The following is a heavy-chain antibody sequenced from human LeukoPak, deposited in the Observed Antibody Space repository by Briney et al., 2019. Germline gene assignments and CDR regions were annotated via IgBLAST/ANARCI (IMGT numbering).Heavy chain of an antibody. J-gene: IGHJ4*02. CDR2: IYYSGTT. Sequence: SETLSLTCAVSGGSISSNNYYWGWIRQPPGEGLEWIGTIYYSGTTYYNPSLKSRVTISVDTSKNQFSLKLTSVTAADTAVYYCARAALYYYDSSGYSHLRVHYYFDYWGQGTLVTVSS. V-gene: IGHV4-39*07. D-gene: IGHD3-22*01. CDR1: GGSISSNNYY. CDR3: ARAALYYYDSSGYSHLRVHYYFDY.